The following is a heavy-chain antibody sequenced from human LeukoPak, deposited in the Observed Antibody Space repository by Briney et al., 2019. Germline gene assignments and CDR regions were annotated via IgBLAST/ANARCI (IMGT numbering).Heavy chain of an antibody. V-gene: IGHV3-53*01. CDR3: AKGLYSPGYSSGWPIDY. CDR1: GFTVSSNY. Sequence: GGSLRLSCAASGFTVSSNYMSWVRQAPGKGLEWVSVIYSGGSTYYADSVKGRFTISRDNSKNTLYLQMNSLRAEDTAVYYCAKGLYSPGYSSGWPIDYWGQGTLVTVSS. J-gene: IGHJ4*02. D-gene: IGHD6-19*01. CDR2: IYSGGST.